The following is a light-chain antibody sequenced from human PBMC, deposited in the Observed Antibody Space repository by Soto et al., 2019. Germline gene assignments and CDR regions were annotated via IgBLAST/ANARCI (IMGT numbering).Light chain of an antibody. J-gene: IGKJ1*01. CDR1: QDVSSDY. Sequence: EMVVTQSPATLSVSPGERATLSCRASQDVSSDYLAWYQQRPGQAPRLLIYAASSRATGIPDRFSGSGSGTDFTLTISRLAPEDFALYFCQQYSDSLGTFGQGTKVEI. CDR3: QQYSDSLGT. CDR2: AAS. V-gene: IGKV3-20*01.